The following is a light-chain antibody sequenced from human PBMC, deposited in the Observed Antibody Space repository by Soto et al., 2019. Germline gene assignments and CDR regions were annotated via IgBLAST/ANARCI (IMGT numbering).Light chain of an antibody. J-gene: IGKJ1*01. CDR2: GAS. V-gene: IGKV3-20*01. Sequence: EIVLTQSPGTVSLSRGERATLSCRASQSLTNNYFAWYQQKPGRALRLLIDGASTRATGIPDRFSGSGSGTDFTLTINRLEPEDVAVYYCQQYEAVVTFGQGTKVDIK. CDR3: QQYEAVVT. CDR1: QSLTNNY.